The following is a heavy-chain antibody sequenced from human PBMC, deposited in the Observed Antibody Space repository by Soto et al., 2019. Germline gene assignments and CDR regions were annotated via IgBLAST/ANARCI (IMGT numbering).Heavy chain of an antibody. CDR3: AKDGSSSWPYYCDC. CDR1: GFTFSSYA. Sequence: HPGGSLRLSCAASGFTFSSYAMSWVRQSPGKGLEWVSGIIGSGGTTYYADSVKGRFTISRDNSKNTLYLQMNSLRAEDTAVYYCAKDGSSSWPYYCDCWDQGTLVTVSS. D-gene: IGHD6-13*01. CDR2: IIGSGGTT. J-gene: IGHJ4*02. V-gene: IGHV3-23*01.